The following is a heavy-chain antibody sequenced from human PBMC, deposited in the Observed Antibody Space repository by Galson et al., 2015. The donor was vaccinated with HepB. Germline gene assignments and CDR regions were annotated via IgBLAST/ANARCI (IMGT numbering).Heavy chain of an antibody. J-gene: IGHJ6*02. Sequence: SLRLSCAASGFTFSSYTMNWVRQAPGKGLEWVSSISGGTYYADSVKGRFTISRDNSKNTLYLQMNSLRAEDTAIYYCARDRCRSIRCVFGMDVWGQGTTVTVSS. D-gene: IGHD1-26*01. CDR1: GFTFSSYT. CDR2: ISGGT. V-gene: IGHV3-23*01. CDR3: ARDRCRSIRCVFGMDV.